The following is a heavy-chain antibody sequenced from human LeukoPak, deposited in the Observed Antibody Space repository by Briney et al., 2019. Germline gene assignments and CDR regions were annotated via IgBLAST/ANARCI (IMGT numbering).Heavy chain of an antibody. Sequence: GGSLRLSCAASGFTFSSYSMNWVRQAPGKGLEWVSSISSSSSYIYYADSVKGRFTISRDNAKTSLYLQMNSLRAEDTAVYYCARVYDFWSGYHFDYWGQGTLVTVSS. CDR1: GFTFSSYS. CDR2: ISSSSSYI. CDR3: ARVYDFWSGYHFDY. J-gene: IGHJ4*02. V-gene: IGHV3-21*01. D-gene: IGHD3-3*01.